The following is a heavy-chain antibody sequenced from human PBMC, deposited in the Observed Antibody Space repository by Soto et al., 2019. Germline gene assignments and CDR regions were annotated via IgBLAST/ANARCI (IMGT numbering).Heavy chain of an antibody. D-gene: IGHD3-9*01. CDR3: ARESHDILTGPPWVWYFYL. J-gene: IGHJ2*01. Sequence: QVQLQQWGAGPLRPLETLSLTCGVSGGSFSGYYWAWIRQSPGKGLEWIGEINDRGSINYNPSLKSRVSISVDTSKNHYSLSLRSVTAADTAVYYCARESHDILTGPPWVWYFYLWGRGTLVTVSS. CDR1: GGSFSGYY. CDR2: INDRGSI. V-gene: IGHV4-34*01.